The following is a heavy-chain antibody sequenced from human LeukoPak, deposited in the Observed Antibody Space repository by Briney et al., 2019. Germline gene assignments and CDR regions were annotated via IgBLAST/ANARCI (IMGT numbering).Heavy chain of an antibody. J-gene: IGHJ6*02. CDR1: GGSISSYY. CDR3: ARLLCGGDCYNYYYGMDV. Sequence: PSETLSLTCTVSGGSISSYYWSWIRQPPGKGLEWIGYIYTSGSTDYNPSLKSRVTISEDTSKNQFSLKLSSVTAADTAVYYCARLLCGGDCYNYYYGMDVWGQGTTVTVSS. CDR2: IYTSGST. D-gene: IGHD2-21*02. V-gene: IGHV4-4*09.